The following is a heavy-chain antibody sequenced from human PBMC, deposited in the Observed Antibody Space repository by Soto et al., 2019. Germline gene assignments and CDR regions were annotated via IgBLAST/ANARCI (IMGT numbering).Heavy chain of an antibody. V-gene: IGHV1-18*04. CDR2: ISAYNGNA. J-gene: IGHJ6*02. Sequence: GASVKVSCKASGYTFTSYGISWVRQAPGQGLEWMGWISAYNGNANYAQKLQGRVTMTTDTSTSTAYMELRSLRSDDTAVYYCARAKKDTAMEYYYYCGMDVWGQGTTVTVSS. CDR3: ARAKKDTAMEYYYYCGMDV. D-gene: IGHD5-18*01. CDR1: GYTFTSYG.